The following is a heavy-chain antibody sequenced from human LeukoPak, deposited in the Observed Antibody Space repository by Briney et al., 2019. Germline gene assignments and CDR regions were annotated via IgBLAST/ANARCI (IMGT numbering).Heavy chain of an antibody. CDR1: GYTFTGYY. V-gene: IGHV1-2*02. CDR2: INPNSGGT. CDR3: ARDQAMVTEFDY. J-gene: IGHJ4*02. Sequence: ASVKVSCKASGYTFTGYYMHWVRQAPGQGLEWMGWINPNSGGTNYAQKFQGRVTMTRDTSISTAYMELSRLRFDDTAVYYCARDQAMVTEFDYWGQGTLVTVSS. D-gene: IGHD5-18*01.